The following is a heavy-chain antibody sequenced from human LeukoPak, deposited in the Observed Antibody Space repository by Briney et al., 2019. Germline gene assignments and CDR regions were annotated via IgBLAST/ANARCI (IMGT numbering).Heavy chain of an antibody. Sequence: ASVKVSCKASGGTFSSYAISWVRQAPGQGLEWMGGIIPIFGTANYAQKFQGRVTITADESTSTAYMELSSLRSEDTAVYYCARDGPAIVVVTAITRNDAFDIWGQGTMVTVSS. D-gene: IGHD2-21*02. CDR2: IIPIFGTA. CDR1: GGTFSSYA. J-gene: IGHJ3*02. V-gene: IGHV1-69*13. CDR3: ARDGPAIVVVTAITRNDAFDI.